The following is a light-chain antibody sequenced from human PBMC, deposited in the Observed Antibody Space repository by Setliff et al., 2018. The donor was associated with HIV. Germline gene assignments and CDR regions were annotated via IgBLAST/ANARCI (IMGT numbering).Light chain of an antibody. Sequence: QSALTQPASVSGSPGQSITISCTGTSSDIGRYNLVSWYQHYPGKAPKLMIYQATKRPPGVSNRFSGSKSGNTASLTISGLQAEDEADYYCCSNTGSNTYVFGSGTKVTVL. J-gene: IGLJ1*01. V-gene: IGLV2-23*01. CDR2: QAT. CDR3: CSNTGSNTYV. CDR1: SSDIGRYNL.